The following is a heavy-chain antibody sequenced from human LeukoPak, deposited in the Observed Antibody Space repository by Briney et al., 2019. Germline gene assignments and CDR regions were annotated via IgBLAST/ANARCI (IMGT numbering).Heavy chain of an antibody. CDR1: GGSFSGYY. CDR2: INHSGST. J-gene: IGHJ4*02. V-gene: IGHV4-34*01. Sequence: PSETLSLTCAVYGGSFSGYYWSWIRQPPGKGLGWIGEINHSGSTNYNPSLKSRVTISVDTSKNQFSLKLSSVTAADTAVYYCARDANHSPADYWGQGTLVTVSS. CDR3: ARDANHSPADY. D-gene: IGHD1-14*01.